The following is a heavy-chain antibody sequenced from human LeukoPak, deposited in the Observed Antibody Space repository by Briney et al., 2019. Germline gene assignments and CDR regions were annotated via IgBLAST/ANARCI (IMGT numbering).Heavy chain of an antibody. Sequence: GGSLRLSCAASGVLFNNYWMNWVRQAPGKGLEWVANINGDGSESHSVDSVEGRFTISRDNAKNSLYLQMNSLRGEDTAVYYCARKGGIYCNDGCFHDAFDIWGQGTTVTVSS. CDR3: ARKGGIYCNDGCFHDAFDI. CDR1: GVLFNNYW. D-gene: IGHD2/OR15-2a*01. J-gene: IGHJ3*02. V-gene: IGHV3-7*01. CDR2: INGDGSES.